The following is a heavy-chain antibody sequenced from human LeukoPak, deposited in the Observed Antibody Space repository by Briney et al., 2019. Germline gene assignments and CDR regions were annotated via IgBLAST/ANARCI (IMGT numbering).Heavy chain of an antibody. CDR3: ARAYNSHFDY. J-gene: IGHJ4*02. V-gene: IGHV3-74*01. CDR2: IKSDGSST. CDR1: GFTFSSYG. Sequence: PGGSLRLSCAASGFTFSSYGMHWVRQAPGKGLVCVSRIKSDGSSTSYADSVKGRFTISRDDAKNTLYLQMNSLRAEDTAVYYCARAYNSHFDYWGQGALVTVSS. D-gene: IGHD1-1*01.